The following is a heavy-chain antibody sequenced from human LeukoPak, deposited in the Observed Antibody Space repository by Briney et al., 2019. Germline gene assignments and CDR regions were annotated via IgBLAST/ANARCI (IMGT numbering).Heavy chain of an antibody. CDR2: ISGSEGST. D-gene: IGHD6-6*01. V-gene: IGHV3-23*01. CDR1: GFTFNNYA. J-gene: IGHJ4*02. Sequence: GGSLRLSCAASGFTFNNYAMSWVRHAPGKGLEWVSSISGSEGSTYYADSAKGRFTISRDNSKNTVYLVMNSLSTDDTAVYYCAKDRGYSSGFDYWGQGALVTASS. CDR3: AKDRGYSSGFDY.